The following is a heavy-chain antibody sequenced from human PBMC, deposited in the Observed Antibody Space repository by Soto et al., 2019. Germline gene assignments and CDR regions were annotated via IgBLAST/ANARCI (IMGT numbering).Heavy chain of an antibody. CDR1: GYTFTSYG. CDR3: ATRSPAFDY. CDR2: ITTDKGKT. V-gene: IGHV1-18*01. J-gene: IGHJ4*02. Sequence: ASVKVSCKASGYTFTSYGITCVRKAPGQGLEWMGWITTDKGKTTYAQKFQGRVTMTTDTSTSTAYMELRSLRSDDTAVYYCATRSPAFDYWGQGTQVTVSS.